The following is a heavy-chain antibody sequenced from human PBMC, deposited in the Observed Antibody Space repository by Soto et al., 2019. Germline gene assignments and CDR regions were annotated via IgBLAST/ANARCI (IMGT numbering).Heavy chain of an antibody. CDR1: GGSISSYY. J-gene: IGHJ4*01. V-gene: IGHV4-59*08. CDR3: ARQYVWWLPIDY. CDR2: IYYSGST. Sequence: SETLSLTCTVSGGSISSYYWSWIRQPPGGGLEWIGYIYYSGSTNYNPSLKSRVTISVDTSKNQFSLKLSSVTAADTAVYYCARQYVWWLPIDYWGHGTPVTVSS. D-gene: IGHD3-16*01.